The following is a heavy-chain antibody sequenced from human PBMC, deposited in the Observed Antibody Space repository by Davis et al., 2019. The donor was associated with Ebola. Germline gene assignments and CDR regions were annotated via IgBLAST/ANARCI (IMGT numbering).Heavy chain of an antibody. CDR1: EFTFSSYW. V-gene: IGHV3-74*03. D-gene: IGHD7-27*01. CDR2: INSDGRTT. Sequence: GESLKTPCAASEFTFSSYWLHWVRQAPGKGLVWVSRINSDGRTTAYADSVKGRFTISRDNAKTTLYLQMNTLRAEDTAVYYCARDLGMGRRVDAFDIWGQGTMVTVSS. CDR3: ARDLGMGRRVDAFDI. J-gene: IGHJ3*02.